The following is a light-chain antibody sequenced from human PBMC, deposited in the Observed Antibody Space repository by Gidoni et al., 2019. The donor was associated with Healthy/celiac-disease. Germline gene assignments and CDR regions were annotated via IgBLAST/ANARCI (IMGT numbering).Light chain of an antibody. J-gene: IGLJ2*01. CDR3: QSADSSGTYRV. CDR2: KDS. V-gene: IGLV3-25*03. CDR1: ALPKQY. Sequence: SYELTQPPSVPVSPGQTARITCSGDALPKQYAYWYQQKPGQAPVLVIYKDSERPSGIPERFSGSSSGTTVTLTIGGVQAEDEADYYCQSADSSGTYRVFGGGTKLTVL.